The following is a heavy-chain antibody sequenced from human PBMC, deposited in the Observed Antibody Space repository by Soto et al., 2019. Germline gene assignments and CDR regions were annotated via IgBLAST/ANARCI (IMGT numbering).Heavy chain of an antibody. CDR1: GFTVSNTY. CDR3: AREPPGRVWSGYYAPDHYNYYYMDV. Sequence: GGSLRLSCAASGFTVSNTYMNWVRQAPGKGLEWVSVIYSGGSTYYEDSVKARFIISRDNSKNTLYLQMNSLRAEDTAVYYCAREPPGRVWSGYYAPDHYNYYYMDVWGKGTTVTVSS. D-gene: IGHD3-3*01. J-gene: IGHJ6*03. V-gene: IGHV3-66*01. CDR2: IYSGGST.